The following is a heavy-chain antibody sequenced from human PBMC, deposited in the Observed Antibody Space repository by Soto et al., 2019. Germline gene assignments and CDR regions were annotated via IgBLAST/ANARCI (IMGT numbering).Heavy chain of an antibody. V-gene: IGHV1-24*01. CDR2: FDPEDGET. Sequence: VASVKVSCKVSGYTLTELSMHWVRQAPGKGLEWMGGFDPEDGETIYAQKFQGRVTMTEDTSTDTAYMELSSLRSEDTAVYYCATAFELELPYYFDYWGQGTLVTVSS. CDR3: ATAFELELPYYFDY. D-gene: IGHD1-26*01. CDR1: GYTLTELS. J-gene: IGHJ4*02.